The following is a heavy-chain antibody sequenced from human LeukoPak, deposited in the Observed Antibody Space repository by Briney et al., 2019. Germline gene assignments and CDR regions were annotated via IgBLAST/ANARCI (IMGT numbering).Heavy chain of an antibody. CDR3: ARGRNYYDSSGYYWSSCILDY. D-gene: IGHD3-22*01. V-gene: IGHV3-30*04. CDR2: ISYDGSNK. CDR1: GFTFSSYA. J-gene: IGHJ4*02. Sequence: PGRSLRLSCAASGFTFSSYAMHWVRQAPGKGLEWVAVISYDGSNKYYADSVKGRFTISRDNSKNTLYLQMNSLRAEDTAVYYCARGRNYYDSSGYYWSSCILDYWGQGTLVTVSS.